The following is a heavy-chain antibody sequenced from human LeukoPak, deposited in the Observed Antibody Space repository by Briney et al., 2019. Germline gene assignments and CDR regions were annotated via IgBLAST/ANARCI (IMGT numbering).Heavy chain of an antibody. Sequence: GESLKISCKGSGYSFTSYWIGWVRQMPGKGLEWMGIIYPGDSDTRYSPSFQGQVTISADKSISTAYLQWSSLRSEDTAVYYCARDPVYCSGGSCYPSGGFDYWGQGTLVTVSS. J-gene: IGHJ4*02. CDR2: IYPGDSDT. CDR1: GYSFTSYW. CDR3: ARDPVYCSGGSCYPSGGFDY. V-gene: IGHV5-51*01. D-gene: IGHD2-15*01.